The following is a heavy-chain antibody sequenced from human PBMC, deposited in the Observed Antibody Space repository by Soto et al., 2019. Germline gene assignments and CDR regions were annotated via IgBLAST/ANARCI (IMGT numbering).Heavy chain of an antibody. J-gene: IGHJ4*02. CDR3: AKDDRGECSPRPWYIPCYFDY. Sequence: GGSLRLSCAASGFTFSSYAMSWVRQAPGKGLEWVSAISGSGGSTYYADSVKGRFTISRDNSKNTLYLQMNSLRAEDTAVYYCAKDDRGECSPRPWYIPCYFDYWGQGTLVTVSS. V-gene: IGHV3-23*01. D-gene: IGHD3-10*01. CDR2: ISGSGGST. CDR1: GFTFSSYA.